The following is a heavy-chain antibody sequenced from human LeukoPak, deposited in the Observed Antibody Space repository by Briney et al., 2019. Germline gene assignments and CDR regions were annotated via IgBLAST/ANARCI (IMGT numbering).Heavy chain of an antibody. CDR1: GGSISSSSYY. CDR2: IYYSGST. J-gene: IGHJ5*02. V-gene: IGHV4-39*07. CDR3: ARGWFADPAGPWFDP. Sequence: KPSETLSLTCTVSGGSISSSSYYWGWIRQPPGKGLEWIGSIYYSGSTYYNPSLKSRVTISVDTSKNQFSLKLSSVTAADTAVYYCARGWFADPAGPWFDPWGPGTLVTVSS. D-gene: IGHD3-10*01.